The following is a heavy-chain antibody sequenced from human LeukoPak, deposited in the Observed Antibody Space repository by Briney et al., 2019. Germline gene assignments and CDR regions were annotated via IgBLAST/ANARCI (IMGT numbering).Heavy chain of an antibody. CDR2: INPSGGST. CDR1: GYTFTSYY. J-gene: IGHJ4*02. CDR3: ARESHVTREDY. D-gene: IGHD3-10*01. Sequence: GASVKVSCKASGYTFTSYYMHWVRQAPGQGLEWMGIINPSGGSTSYAQKFQGRVTMARDTSTSTVYMELSSLRSEDTVVYYCARESHVTREDYWGQGTLVTVSS. V-gene: IGHV1-46*01.